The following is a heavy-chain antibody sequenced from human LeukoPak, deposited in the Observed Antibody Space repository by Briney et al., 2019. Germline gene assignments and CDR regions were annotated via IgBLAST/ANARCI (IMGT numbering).Heavy chain of an antibody. CDR2: ISWNSGSI. V-gene: IGHV3-9*01. Sequence: GGSLRLSCAASGFTFDDYAMHWVRQAPGKGLEWVSGISWNSGSIGYADSVKGRFTISRDNAKNSLYLQMNSLRAEDTAVYYCARGVRGYTYGAHFDYWAQGTLVTVSS. CDR1: GFTFDDYA. J-gene: IGHJ4*02. CDR3: ARGVRGYTYGAHFDY. D-gene: IGHD5-18*01.